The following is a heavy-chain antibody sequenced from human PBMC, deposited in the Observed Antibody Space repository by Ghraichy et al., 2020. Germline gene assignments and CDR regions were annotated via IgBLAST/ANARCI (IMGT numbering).Heavy chain of an antibody. J-gene: IGHJ4*02. V-gene: IGHV3-7*01. CDR3: ATIATRGSTTHYFES. Sequence: GGSLRLSCAGSAFTFSGYWMSWVRQAPGKGLEWVANIKKAGSEKYYVDSVKGRFTISRDNAKNSLYLQMNSLRAEDTAVYFCATIATRGSTTHYFESWGQGTPVTVSS. CDR2: IKKAGSEK. CDR1: AFTFSGYW. D-gene: IGHD2-15*01.